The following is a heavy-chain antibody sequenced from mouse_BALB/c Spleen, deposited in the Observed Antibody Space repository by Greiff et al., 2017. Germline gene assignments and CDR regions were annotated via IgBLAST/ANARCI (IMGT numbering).Heavy chain of an antibody. CDR3: ARDEAYYYGSSSWFAY. V-gene: IGHV2-6-7*01. CDR1: GFSLTGYG. Sequence: VQRVESGPGLVAPSQSLSVTCTVSGFSLTGYGVNWVRQPPGKGLEWLGMIWGDGSTDYNSALKSRLSISKDNSKSQVFLKMNSLQTDDTARYYCARDEAYYYGSSSWFAYWGQGTLVTVSA. J-gene: IGHJ3*01. CDR2: IWGDGST. D-gene: IGHD1-1*01.